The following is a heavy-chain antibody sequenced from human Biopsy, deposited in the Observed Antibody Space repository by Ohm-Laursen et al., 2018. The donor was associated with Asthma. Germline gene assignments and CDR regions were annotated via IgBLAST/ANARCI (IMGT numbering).Heavy chain of an antibody. Sequence: TLSLTCPVSYGSITSGGYYWTWIRQHPGKGLEWIGFIYYSGSTYYNPSLKSRVSISIDTSKNQFSLKLSSVTAADTAVYYCARAQDYYDSRGYDRSFDYWGQGTLVTVSS. CDR2: IYYSGST. J-gene: IGHJ4*02. V-gene: IGHV4-31*03. D-gene: IGHD3-22*01. CDR3: ARAQDYYDSRGYDRSFDY. CDR1: YGSITSGGYY.